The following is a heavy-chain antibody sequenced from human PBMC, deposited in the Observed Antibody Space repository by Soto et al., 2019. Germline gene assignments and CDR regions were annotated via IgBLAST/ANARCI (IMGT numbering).Heavy chain of an antibody. Sequence: QVQLQESGPGLVNPSETLSLTCNVSGGSINSGGYYWGWIRQHPWKGLEWTGYIHYRGNTSYNPSLKSRGSISLDTSGHHFSLKLTSVTVADTAVYYCARCRDAFGFDTCGQRILVTVSS. CDR3: ARCRDAFGFDT. V-gene: IGHV4-31*03. CDR2: IHYRGNT. J-gene: IGHJ4*02. CDR1: GGSINSGGYY. D-gene: IGHD2-2*01.